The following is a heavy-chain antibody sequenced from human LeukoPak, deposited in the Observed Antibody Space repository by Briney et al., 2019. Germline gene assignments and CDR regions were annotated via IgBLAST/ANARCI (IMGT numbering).Heavy chain of an antibody. J-gene: IGHJ4*02. CDR3: ARRGPYSYGFVTYYFDY. Sequence: KPSETLSLTCAVYGGSFSGYYWSWIRQPPGKGLEWIGEINHSGSTNYNPSLKSRVTISVDTSKNQFSLKLSSVTAADTAVYYCARRGPYSYGFVTYYFDYWGQGTLVTVSS. CDR2: INHSGST. V-gene: IGHV4-34*01. D-gene: IGHD5-18*01. CDR1: GGSFSGYY.